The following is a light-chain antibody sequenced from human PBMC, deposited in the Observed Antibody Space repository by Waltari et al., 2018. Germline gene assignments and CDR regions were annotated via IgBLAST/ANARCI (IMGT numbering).Light chain of an antibody. V-gene: IGKV1-5*03. Sequence: DIQMTQSPSTLSASVGDRVTITCRASQNVGHQLAWHQQKPGKAPKLLIYSASSLENEVPSRFSGSGSGTEFTLTISSLQPDDLATYYCQQYEGYSTFGQGTKVEIK. J-gene: IGKJ2*01. CDR3: QQYEGYST. CDR2: SAS. CDR1: QNVGHQ.